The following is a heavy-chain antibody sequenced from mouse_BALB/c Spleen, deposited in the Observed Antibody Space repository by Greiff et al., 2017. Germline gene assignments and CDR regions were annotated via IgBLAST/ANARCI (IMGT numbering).Heavy chain of an antibody. CDR1: GFTFSDYY. CDR2: ISDGGSYT. J-gene: IGHJ4*01. CDR3: ARGPDYGSSYDAMDY. V-gene: IGHV5-4*02. Sequence: EVHLVESGGGLVKPGGSLKLSCAASGFTFSDYYMYWVRQTPEKRLEWVATISDGGSYTYYPDSVKGRFTISRDNAKNNLYLQMSSLKSEDTAMYYCARGPDYGSSYDAMDYWGQGTSVTVSS. D-gene: IGHD1-1*01.